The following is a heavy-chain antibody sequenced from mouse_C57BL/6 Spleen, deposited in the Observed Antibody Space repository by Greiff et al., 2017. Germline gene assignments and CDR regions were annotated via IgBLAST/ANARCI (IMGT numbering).Heavy chain of an antibody. J-gene: IGHJ2*01. CDR3: ARCHYGNPFDS. D-gene: IGHD1-1*01. Sequence: QVQLQQSGAELVRPGTSVKMSCKASGYTFTNYWLGWAQQRPGHGLEWIGDIYPGGGYTTYNEKFKGKATLTADKSSSTPSMQFSILTSEDSAIYYCARCHYGNPFDSWGQGTTLTVSS. V-gene: IGHV1-63*01. CDR2: IYPGGGYT. CDR1: GYTFTNYW.